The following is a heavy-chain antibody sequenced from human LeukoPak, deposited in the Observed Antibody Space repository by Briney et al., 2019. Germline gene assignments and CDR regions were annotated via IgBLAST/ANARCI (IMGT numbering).Heavy chain of an antibody. CDR1: GYTFTGYY. CDR3: ASARKYPRWYYRDY. CDR2: INPNSGGT. Sequence: ASVKVSCKASGYTFTGYYMHWVRQAPGQGLEWMGWINPNSGGTNYAQKFQGRVTMTRDTSISTAYMELSRLRSDDTAAYYCASARKYPRWYYRDYWGQGTLVTVSS. V-gene: IGHV1-2*02. J-gene: IGHJ4*02. D-gene: IGHD6-13*01.